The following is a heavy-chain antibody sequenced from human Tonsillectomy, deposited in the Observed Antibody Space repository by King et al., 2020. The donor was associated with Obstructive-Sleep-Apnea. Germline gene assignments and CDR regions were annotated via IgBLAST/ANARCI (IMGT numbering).Heavy chain of an antibody. V-gene: IGHV4-59*08. Sequence: VQLQESGPGLVKPSETLSLTCTVSGGSISSYYWSWIRQPPGKGLEWIGYIYYSGSTNYNPSLKSRVTISVDTSKNQFSLKLSSVTAADTAVYYCARHRGSYDSSGYTSGAFDIWGQGTMVTVSS. CDR1: GGSISSYY. D-gene: IGHD3-22*01. J-gene: IGHJ3*02. CDR2: IYYSGST. CDR3: ARHRGSYDSSGYTSGAFDI.